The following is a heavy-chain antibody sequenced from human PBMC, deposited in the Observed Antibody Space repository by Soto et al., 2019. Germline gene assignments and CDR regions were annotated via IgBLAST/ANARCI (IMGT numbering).Heavy chain of an antibody. D-gene: IGHD3-16*01. CDR2: ISAYNGNT. CDR1: GGTFISYA. V-gene: IGHV1-18*01. CDR3: ARLYYDYVGTKGNWFDP. Sequence: GASVKVSCKASGGTFISYAISWVRQAPGQGLEWMGWISAYNGNTNYAQKLQGRVTMTTDTSTSTAYMELRSLRSDDTAVYYCARLYYDYVGTKGNWFDPWGQGTLVTVSS. J-gene: IGHJ5*02.